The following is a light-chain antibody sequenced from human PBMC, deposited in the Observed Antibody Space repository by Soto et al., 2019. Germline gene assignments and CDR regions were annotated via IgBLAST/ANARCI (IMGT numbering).Light chain of an antibody. CDR1: QSVGSS. J-gene: IGKJ4*01. V-gene: IGKV3-15*01. CDR3: QQYYYWPLT. CDR2: GAS. Sequence: EIVMTQSPATLSVSPGERATLSCRASQSVGSSLAWYQHKPGQAPRLVIYGASTRATGTPARFSGSGSGTEFTLTISSLQSEDFAVYYCQQYYYWPLTFGGGTKVEIK.